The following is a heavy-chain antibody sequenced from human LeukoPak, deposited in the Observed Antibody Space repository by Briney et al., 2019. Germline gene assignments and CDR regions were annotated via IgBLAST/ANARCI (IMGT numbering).Heavy chain of an antibody. Sequence: GGSLRLSCVASGFTFSSYAMSWVRQAPGKGQEWVSAISAGGVGTYYADSVRGRFTISRDNSKNTLYLQMNSLRAEDTAVYHCAKGTCTNGICWFDYWGQGTLVAVSS. CDR2: ISAGGVGT. CDR1: GFTFSSYA. CDR3: AKGTCTNGICWFDY. J-gene: IGHJ4*02. V-gene: IGHV3-23*01. D-gene: IGHD2-8*01.